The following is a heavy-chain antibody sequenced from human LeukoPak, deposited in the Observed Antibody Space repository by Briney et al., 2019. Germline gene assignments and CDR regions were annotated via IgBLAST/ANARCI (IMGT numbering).Heavy chain of an antibody. J-gene: IGHJ4*02. CDR2: IIPIFGTA. CDR1: GGTFSSYA. CDR3: ARILSGAFDY. Sequence: GASVKVSCKASGGTFSSYAISWVRQAPGQGLEWMGGIIPIFGTANYAQKFQGRVTITADESTSTAYMQLSSLRSEDTAVYYCARILSGAFDYWGQGTLVTVSS. V-gene: IGHV1-69*13. D-gene: IGHD1-1*01.